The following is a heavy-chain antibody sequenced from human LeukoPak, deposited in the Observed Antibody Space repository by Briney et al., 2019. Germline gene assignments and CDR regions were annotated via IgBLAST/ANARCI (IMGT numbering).Heavy chain of an antibody. CDR3: AKDVRSDYFDY. Sequence: PGGSLRLSCAASGFTFSSYSMNWVRQAPGKGLEWVSSISSSSSYIYYADSVKGRFTISRDNANNSLYLQMDSLRAEDTAVYYCAKDVRSDYFDYWGQGTLVTVSS. J-gene: IGHJ4*02. CDR1: GFTFSSYS. V-gene: IGHV3-21*01. CDR2: ISSSSSYI.